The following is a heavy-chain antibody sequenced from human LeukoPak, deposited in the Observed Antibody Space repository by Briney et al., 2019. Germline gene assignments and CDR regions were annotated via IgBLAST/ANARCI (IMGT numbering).Heavy chain of an antibody. J-gene: IGHJ6*02. D-gene: IGHD2-2*01. Sequence: GASVKVSCKASGYTFTGYYMHWVRQAPGQGLEWMGWINPNSGGTNYAQKFQGRVTMTRDTSISTAYMELSRLRSDDTAVYYCARDGVPAAMHYYYGMDVWGQGTTVTVSS. CDR2: INPNSGGT. CDR1: GYTFTGYY. V-gene: IGHV1-2*02. CDR3: ARDGVPAAMHYYYGMDV.